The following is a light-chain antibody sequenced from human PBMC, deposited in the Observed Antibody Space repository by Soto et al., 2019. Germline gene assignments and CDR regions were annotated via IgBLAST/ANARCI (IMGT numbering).Light chain of an antibody. Sequence: DIQMTQSPSSLSASVGDRVSIVCHASHDIRKYLNWYQPKPGKAHKXLIYDASNLEPGVPSRFSASGYGTDFTFTISSLQPEDIATYYCQQYDNVLITFGQGTRLEIK. CDR3: QQYDNVLIT. CDR2: DAS. CDR1: HDIRKY. V-gene: IGKV1-33*01. J-gene: IGKJ5*01.